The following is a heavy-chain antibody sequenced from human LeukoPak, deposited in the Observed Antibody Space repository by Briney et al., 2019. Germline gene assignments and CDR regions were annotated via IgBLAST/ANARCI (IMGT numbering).Heavy chain of an antibody. Sequence: GGSLRLSWAASGFTLRSYWVSWVRQAPGKGLEWVANIKKDGSDKYYVDSVKGRSTISRDNAKTSLYLQMNSLRAEDTAVYYCARHLSGVTGYTYGRGIDYWGQGTLVTVSS. J-gene: IGHJ4*02. CDR2: IKKDGSDK. D-gene: IGHD5-18*01. CDR3: ARHLSGVTGYTYGRGIDY. CDR1: GFTLRSYW. V-gene: IGHV3-7*01.